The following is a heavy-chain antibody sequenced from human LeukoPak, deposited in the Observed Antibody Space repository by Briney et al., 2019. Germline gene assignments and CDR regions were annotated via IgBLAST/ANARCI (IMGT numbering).Heavy chain of an antibody. V-gene: IGHV1-69*05. CDR2: IIPIFGTA. D-gene: IGHD6-6*01. CDR1: GGTFSSYA. Sequence: ASVKVSCKASGGTFSSYAISWVRQAPGQGLEWMGGIIPIFGTANYAQKFQGRVTITTDESTSTAYMELSSLRSEDTAVYYCARGGIAARPFYYYFDYWGQGTLVTVSS. CDR3: ARGGIAARPFYYYFDY. J-gene: IGHJ4*02.